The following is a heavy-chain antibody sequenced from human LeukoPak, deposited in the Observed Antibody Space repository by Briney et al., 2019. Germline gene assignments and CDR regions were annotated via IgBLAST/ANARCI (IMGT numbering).Heavy chain of an antibody. CDR3: AREGIAAAGTSHYYYGMDV. V-gene: IGHV3-48*03. Sequence: TGRSRRLSCAASGFTFSSYEMNWVRQAPRRGLEWVSYISSSGSTIYYADSVKGRFTISRDNAKNSLYLQMNSLRAEDTAVYYCAREGIAAAGTSHYYYGMDVWGQGTTVTVSS. CDR2: ISSSGSTI. CDR1: GFTFSSYE. D-gene: IGHD6-13*01. J-gene: IGHJ6*02.